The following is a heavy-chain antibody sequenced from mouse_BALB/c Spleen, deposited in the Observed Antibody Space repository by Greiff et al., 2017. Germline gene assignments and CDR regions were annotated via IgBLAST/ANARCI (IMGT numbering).Heavy chain of an antibody. V-gene: IGHV3-2*02. Sequence: EVKLQESGPGLVKPSQSLSLTCTVTGYSITSDYAWNWIRQFPGNKLEWMGYISYSGSTSYNPSLKSRISITRDTSKNQFFLQLNSVTTEDTATYYCARGSGYAMDYWGQGTSVTVSS. CDR3: ARGSGYAMDY. CDR1: GYSITSDYA. D-gene: IGHD3-1*01. CDR2: ISYSGST. J-gene: IGHJ4*01.